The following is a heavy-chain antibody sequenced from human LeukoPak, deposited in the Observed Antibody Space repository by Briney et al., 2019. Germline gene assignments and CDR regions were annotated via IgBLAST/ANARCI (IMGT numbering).Heavy chain of an antibody. CDR1: GFTFSNAW. Sequence: GGSLRLSCATSGFTFSNAWMSWVRQAPGKGREWVGRIKSKTDGGTTDYAAPVKGRFTISRDDSKNTLYLQMNSLKAEDTAVYYCTTEGEVLWFGELLRIDYWGQGTLVTVSS. D-gene: IGHD3-10*01. CDR2: IKSKTDGGTT. J-gene: IGHJ4*02. CDR3: TTEGEVLWFGELLRIDY. V-gene: IGHV3-15*01.